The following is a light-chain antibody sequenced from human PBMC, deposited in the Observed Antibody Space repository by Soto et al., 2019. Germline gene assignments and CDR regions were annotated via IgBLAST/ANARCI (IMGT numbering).Light chain of an antibody. V-gene: IGKV3-20*01. J-gene: IGKJ1*01. CDR1: QSVSSNY. CDR3: QYYGSSPWT. CDR2: SAF. Sequence: EIVLTQSPGTLSLSPGERGPLSCRASQSVSSNYLAWYQQKPGQDPRRLIYSAFSRGTGIPDRFSGSGSGTDFSLTISRLEPEDFAVYYCQYYGSSPWTFGQGTKVEIK.